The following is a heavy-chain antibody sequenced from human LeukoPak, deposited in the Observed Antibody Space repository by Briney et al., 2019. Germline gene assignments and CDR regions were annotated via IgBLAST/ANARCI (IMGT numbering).Heavy chain of an antibody. CDR1: GFTFNNYA. CDR3: AKVRTYFYHGLDV. V-gene: IGHV3-23*01. CDR2: ISGTTSGT. D-gene: IGHD1-14*01. Sequence: GGSLRLSCAASGFTFNNYAMSWVRRAPGKGLEWVSGISGTTSGTYYADSVKGRFTISRDNSKNTLFLQVNSLRAEDTAVYYCAKVRTYFYHGLDVWGQGTTVTVSS. J-gene: IGHJ6*02.